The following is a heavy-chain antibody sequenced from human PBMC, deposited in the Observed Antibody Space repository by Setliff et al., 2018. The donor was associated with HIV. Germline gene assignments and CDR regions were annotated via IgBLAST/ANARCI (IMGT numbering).Heavy chain of an antibody. Sequence: SETLSLTCTVSGASGNRNYYYWGWIRQPPGKGLEWIASIHSNGDIYYNPSLKSRVAVSVGTSGRQFSLKLTSVSAADTAVYFCARPAFGIGGGSMFDYWGQGIVVTVSS. V-gene: IGHV4-39*01. J-gene: IGHJ4*02. CDR3: ARPAFGIGGGSMFDY. CDR1: GASGNRNYYY. CDR2: IHSNGDI. D-gene: IGHD3-3*01.